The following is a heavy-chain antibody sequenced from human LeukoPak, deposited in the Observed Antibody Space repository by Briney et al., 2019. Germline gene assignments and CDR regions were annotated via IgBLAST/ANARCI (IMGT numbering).Heavy chain of an antibody. CDR1: GLTFSTYS. CDR3: ARAPFYGSGKPYYYYYYMDV. D-gene: IGHD3-10*01. CDR2: ISSDSGTI. J-gene: IGHJ6*03. V-gene: IGHV3-48*01. Sequence: SGGSLRLSCGASGLTFSTYSMNWVRQAPGKGLEWVSYISSDSGTIYYADSVKGRFTISRDNAKNSLYLQMNSLRAEDTAVYYCARAPFYGSGKPYYYYYYMDVWGKGTTVTVSS.